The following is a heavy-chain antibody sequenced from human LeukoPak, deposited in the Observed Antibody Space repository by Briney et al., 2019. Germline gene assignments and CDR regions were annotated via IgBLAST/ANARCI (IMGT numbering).Heavy chain of an antibody. J-gene: IGHJ6*03. CDR2: IYSSGGT. CDR1: GGSISSYY. CDR3: ARGDYYYMDV. D-gene: IGHD1-26*01. V-gene: IGHV4-59*01. Sequence: PSETLSLTCRVSGGSISSYYWSWIRQPPGKGLEWIGYIYSSGGTNYNPSLKSRVTISADTSKNQFSLKLSSVTAADTAVYYCARGDYYYMDVWGKGTTVTVPS.